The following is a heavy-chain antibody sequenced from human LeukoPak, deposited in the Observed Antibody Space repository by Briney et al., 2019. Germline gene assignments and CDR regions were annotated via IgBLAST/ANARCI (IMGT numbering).Heavy chain of an antibody. Sequence: GGSLRLSCAASGFTFSNAWMSWVRQAPGKGLEWVGRIKSKTDGGTTDYAAPVKGRFTISRDDSKNTLYLQMNSLKTEDTAVYYCTTPSRITMVRGVIIPPDYYYYGMDVWGQGTTVTVSS. CDR3: TTPSRITMVRGVIIPPDYYYYGMDV. J-gene: IGHJ6*02. D-gene: IGHD3-10*01. V-gene: IGHV3-15*01. CDR1: GFTFSNAW. CDR2: IKSKTDGGTT.